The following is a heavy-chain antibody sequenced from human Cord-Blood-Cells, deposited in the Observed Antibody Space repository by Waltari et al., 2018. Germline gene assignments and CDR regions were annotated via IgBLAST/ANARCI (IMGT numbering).Heavy chain of an antibody. CDR1: GGSISSYY. J-gene: IGHJ4*02. D-gene: IGHD2-21*01. CDR2: IYYSGST. CDR3: ARAVGMSRNYFDY. V-gene: IGHV4-59*01. Sequence: QVQLQESGPGLVKPSETLSLTCTVSGGSISSYYWSWIRQPPGKGLEWIGYIYYSGSTNYNPSLKSRVTISVDTSKNQFSLKLSSVTAADTAVYYCARAVGMSRNYFDYWGQGTLDTVSS.